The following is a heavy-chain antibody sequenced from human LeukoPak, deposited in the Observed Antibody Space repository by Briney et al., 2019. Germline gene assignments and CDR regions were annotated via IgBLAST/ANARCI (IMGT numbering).Heavy chain of an antibody. V-gene: IGHV3-7*01. CDR3: ARDSRPRGGSCFDN. D-gene: IGHD2-15*01. Sequence: GGSLRLSCAASGLRFTEYWMSWVRQAPGKGLEWVANIKEDGSEQHYVDSVKGRFTISRDDATKSVYLQMNSLRAEDTALYYCARDSRPRGGSCFDNWGQGILVTVSS. CDR2: IKEDGSEQ. CDR1: GLRFTEYW. J-gene: IGHJ4*02.